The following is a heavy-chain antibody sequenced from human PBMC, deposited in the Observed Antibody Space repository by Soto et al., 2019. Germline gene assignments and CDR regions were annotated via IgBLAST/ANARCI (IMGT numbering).Heavy chain of an antibody. J-gene: IGHJ4*02. CDR2: ISAYNGNT. V-gene: IGHV1-18*01. Sequence: ASVNVSCKASGYTFTSYGISWVRQAPGQGLEWMGWISAYNGNTNYAQKLQGRVTMTTDTSTSTAYMELRSLRSDDTAVYYCASLYNWNDVVDYWGQGTLVTVSS. CDR1: GYTFTSYG. D-gene: IGHD1-1*01. CDR3: ASLYNWNDVVDY.